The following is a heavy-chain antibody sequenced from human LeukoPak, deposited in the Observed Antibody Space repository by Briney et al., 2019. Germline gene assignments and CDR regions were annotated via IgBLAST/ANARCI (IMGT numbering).Heavy chain of an antibody. CDR1: GFTFSSYT. V-gene: IGHV3-33*08. CDR2: IWYDGSNK. J-gene: IGHJ4*02. Sequence: PGRSLRLSCAASGFTFSSYTIHWVRQPPGKGLEWVAVIWYDGSNKYYADSVKGRFTISRDNSKNTLYLQMNSLRAEDTAVYYCARDRYSSSPAFGWDWGQGTLVTVSS. CDR3: ARDRYSSSPAFGWD. D-gene: IGHD6-6*01.